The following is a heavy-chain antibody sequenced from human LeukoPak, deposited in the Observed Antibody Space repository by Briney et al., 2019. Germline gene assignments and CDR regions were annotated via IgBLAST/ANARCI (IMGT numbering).Heavy chain of an antibody. J-gene: IGHJ6*04. D-gene: IGHD3-10*01. CDR2: IYYSGST. V-gene: IGHV4-31*03. CDR1: GGSISSGGYY. CDR3: ARGAREVRRYGMDV. Sequence: SQTLSLTRTVSGGSISSGGYYWSWIRQLPGKGLEWIGYIYYSGSTYYNPSLKSRVTISVDTSKNQFSLKLSSVTAADTAVYYCARGAREVRRYGMDVWGKGTAVTVSS.